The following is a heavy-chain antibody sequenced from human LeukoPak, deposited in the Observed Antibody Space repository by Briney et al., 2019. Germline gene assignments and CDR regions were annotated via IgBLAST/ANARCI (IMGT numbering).Heavy chain of an antibody. D-gene: IGHD6-19*01. V-gene: IGHV3-64D*06. Sequence: GESLQISCSASGFTFSSYAMHWVRQAPGKGLEYVSAISSNGGSTYYADSVKGRFTISRDNSKNTLYLQMSSLRAEDTAVYYCVKDQYSSGCPDYWGQGTLVTVSS. CDR1: GFTFSSYA. CDR2: ISSNGGST. J-gene: IGHJ4*02. CDR3: VKDQYSSGCPDY.